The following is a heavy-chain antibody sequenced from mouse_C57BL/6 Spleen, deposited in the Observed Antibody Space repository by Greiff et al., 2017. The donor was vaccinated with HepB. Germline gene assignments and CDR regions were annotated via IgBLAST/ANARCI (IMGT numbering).Heavy chain of an antibody. Sequence: VQLQQSGAELARPGASVKLSCKASGYTFTSYGISWVKQRTGQGLEWIGEIYPRSGNTYYNEKFKGKATLTADKSPSTAYMELRSLTSEDSAVYFCAREGYYSNLYAMDYWGQGTSVTVSS. CDR1: GYTFTSYG. V-gene: IGHV1-81*01. CDR2: IYPRSGNT. D-gene: IGHD2-5*01. CDR3: AREGYYSNLYAMDY. J-gene: IGHJ4*01.